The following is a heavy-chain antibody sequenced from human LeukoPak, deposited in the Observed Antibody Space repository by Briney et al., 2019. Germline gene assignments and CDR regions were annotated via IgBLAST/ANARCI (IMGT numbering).Heavy chain of an antibody. D-gene: IGHD3-22*01. CDR1: GGSISSGSYY. V-gene: IGHV4-61*02. CDR3: ARDRCGSYYDSSGYTYYFDY. J-gene: IGHJ4*02. Sequence: SQTLSLTCTVSGGSISSGSYYWSWIRQPAGKGLEWIGRIYTSGSTNYNPSLKSRVTISVDTSKNQFSLKLSSVTAADTAVYYCARDRCGSYYDSSGYTYYFDYWGQGTLVTVSS. CDR2: IYTSGST.